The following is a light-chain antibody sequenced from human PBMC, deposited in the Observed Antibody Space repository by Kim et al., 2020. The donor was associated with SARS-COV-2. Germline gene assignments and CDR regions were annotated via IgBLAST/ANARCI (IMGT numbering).Light chain of an antibody. CDR3: AAWDDSLSGGV. CDR1: SSNIGSNY. Sequence: ELTQPPSASGTPGQRVTISCSGSSSNIGSNYVYWYQQLPGTAPKLLIYKNNQRPSGVPDRFSGSKSGTSASLAISGLRSEDEADYYCAAWDDSLSGGVFGGGTQLTVL. J-gene: IGLJ3*02. CDR2: KNN. V-gene: IGLV1-47*01.